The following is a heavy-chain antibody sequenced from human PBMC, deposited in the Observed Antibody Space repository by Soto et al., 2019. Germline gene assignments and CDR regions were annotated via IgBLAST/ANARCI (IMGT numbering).Heavy chain of an antibody. CDR3: ASGVLAAAGRGVYDGMDV. CDR1: GFTYSSYA. V-gene: IGHV3-30-3*01. Sequence: WGSLRLSCAASGFTYSSYARHCVHQAPGKGLEWVAVISYDGSNKYYADSVKGRFTISRDNSKNTLYLQMISLRAEDTAVYYCASGVLAAAGRGVYDGMDVWGQGTTVTVSS. D-gene: IGHD6-13*01. J-gene: IGHJ6*02. CDR2: ISYDGSNK.